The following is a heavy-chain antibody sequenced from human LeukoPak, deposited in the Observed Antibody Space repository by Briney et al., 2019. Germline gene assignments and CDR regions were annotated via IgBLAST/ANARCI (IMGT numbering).Heavy chain of an antibody. V-gene: IGHV4-4*07. CDR3: ARITYYDFWSGYYWNWFDP. D-gene: IGHD3-3*01. CDR2: IYTSGST. J-gene: IGHJ5*02. Sequence: SETLSLTCTVSGGSISSYYWSWIRQPAGKGLEWIGRIYTSGSTNYNPSLKSRVTMSVDMSKNQFSLKLSSVTAADTAVYYCARITYYDFWSGYYWNWFDPWGQGTLVTVSS. CDR1: GGSISSYY.